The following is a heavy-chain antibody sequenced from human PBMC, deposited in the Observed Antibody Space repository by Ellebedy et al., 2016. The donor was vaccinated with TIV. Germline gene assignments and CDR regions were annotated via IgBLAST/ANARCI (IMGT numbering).Heavy chain of an antibody. V-gene: IGHV3-74*01. J-gene: IGHJ4*02. D-gene: IGHD3-9*01. CDR2: INTDVSST. Sequence: GESLKISCVASGFTLSGYWMHWVRQVPGKGLVWLARINTDVSSTSYADSVEGRFTISRDNAKKTLYLEMSGLRSDDTAVYYCARESVRYFDWDYWGQGTLVAV. CDR3: ARESVRYFDWDY. CDR1: GFTLSGYW.